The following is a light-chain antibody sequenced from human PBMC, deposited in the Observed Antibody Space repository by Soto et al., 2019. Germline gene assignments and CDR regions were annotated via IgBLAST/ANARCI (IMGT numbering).Light chain of an antibody. J-gene: IGKJ1*01. CDR3: QQYNNWWT. V-gene: IGKV3-15*01. CDR1: QSVSNN. Sequence: EIVMTQSPATLSVSPGERATLSCRASQSVSNNLAWYQKKPGQAPRLLIYGASTRATGIPARFSGSGSGTEFTLHISGLPAEDFAVYYCQQYNNWWTFGQGTKVEIK. CDR2: GAS.